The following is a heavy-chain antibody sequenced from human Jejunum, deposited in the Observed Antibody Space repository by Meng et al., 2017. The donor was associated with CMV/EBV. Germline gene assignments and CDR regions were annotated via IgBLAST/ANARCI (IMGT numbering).Heavy chain of an antibody. J-gene: IGHJ6*02. CDR2: IYPGDSDT. D-gene: IGHD6-6*01. V-gene: IGHV5-51*01. CDR3: ATSYSRSTLYYYYGIDV. CDR1: FASYW. Sequence: FASYWIGWVGQMPGKGLEWMGVIYPGDSDTRYSPSFQGQVTISADKSISTAYLQWSSLKASDTAMYYCATSYSRSTLYYYYGIDVWGQGTTVTVSS.